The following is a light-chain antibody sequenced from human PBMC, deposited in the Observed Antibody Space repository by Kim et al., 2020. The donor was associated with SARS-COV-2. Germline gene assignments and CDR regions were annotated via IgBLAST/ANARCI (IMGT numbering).Light chain of an antibody. CDR2: EVN. V-gene: IGLV2-23*02. CDR3: CSYAGSREV. CDR1: SSDVGTYNL. Sequence: QSALTQPASVSGSPGQSITISCSGTSSDVGTYNLVSWYQQYPGKAPKLMIYEVNRRPSGVSNRFSGSKSGNTASLTISGLQAEDEADYYCCSYAGSREVFGTGTKVTVL. J-gene: IGLJ1*01.